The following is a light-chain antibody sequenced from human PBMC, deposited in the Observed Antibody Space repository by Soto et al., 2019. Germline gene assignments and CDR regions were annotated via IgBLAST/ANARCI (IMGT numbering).Light chain of an antibody. J-gene: IGLJ3*02. CDR2: GNS. CDR3: QSYDSSLSGSEV. CDR1: SSNIGAGYD. V-gene: IGLV1-40*01. Sequence: QSVLTQLPSVSVAPGRRVTISCTGNSSNIGAGYDVHWYQQLPGTAPKLLIYGNSNRPSGVPDRFSGSKSGTSASLAITGLLAEDEAHYFCQSYDSSLSGSEVFGGGTQLTVL.